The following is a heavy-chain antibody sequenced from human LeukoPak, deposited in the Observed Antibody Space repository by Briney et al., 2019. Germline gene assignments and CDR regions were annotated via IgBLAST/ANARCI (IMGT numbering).Heavy chain of an antibody. CDR2: VYTSGST. CDR1: GDSISAYY. J-gene: IGHJ5*02. V-gene: IGHV4-4*07. D-gene: IGHD5-12*01. Sequence: SETLSLTCTVSGDSISAYYWSWIRQPAGKGLEWIGRVYTSGSTNYNPSLKSRVTMSVDTSKNQFSLKLASVTAADTAVYYCARGSGYNDNWFDPWGQGTLVTVSS. CDR3: ARGSGYNDNWFDP.